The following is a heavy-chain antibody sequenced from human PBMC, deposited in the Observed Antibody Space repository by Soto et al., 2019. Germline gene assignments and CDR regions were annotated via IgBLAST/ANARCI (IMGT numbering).Heavy chain of an antibody. CDR1: GGSISSGAYY. CDR2: IYYSGST. Sequence: QVQLQESGPGLVKPSQTLSLTCTVSGGSISSGAYYWSWIRQHPGKGLEWIGYIYYSGSTYFNPSLESRITTSLDTSKNQFSLKLSSVTAADTAVYYCARRAVGVYGMDVWGQGTTVTVSS. D-gene: IGHD3-16*01. J-gene: IGHJ6*02. CDR3: ARRAVGVYGMDV. V-gene: IGHV4-31*03.